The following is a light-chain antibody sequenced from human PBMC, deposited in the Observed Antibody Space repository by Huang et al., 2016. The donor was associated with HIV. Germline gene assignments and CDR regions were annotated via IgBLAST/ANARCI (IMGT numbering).Light chain of an antibody. CDR3: QQGYSALIT. J-gene: IGKJ5*01. Sequence: DILLTQSPSSLSASVGDRVTITCRASQNINTYLNWYQQKPGKAPNLLIHSAFTLQTGVPSRFSGSGSGTDFTLTVNSLQPEDSATYYCQQGYSALITFGQGTRL. V-gene: IGKV1-39*01. CDR2: SAF. CDR1: QNINTY.